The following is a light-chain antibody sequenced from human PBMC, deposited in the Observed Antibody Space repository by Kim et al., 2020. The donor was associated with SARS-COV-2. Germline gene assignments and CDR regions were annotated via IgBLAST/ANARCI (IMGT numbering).Light chain of an antibody. V-gene: IGLV3-9*01. CDR1: NIGSRN. J-gene: IGLJ3*02. CDR3: QVWDDITVV. CDR2: RDN. Sequence: VALGQTAKITGGGNNIGSRNVHWYQQKAGQAPVLVIYRDNNRPSGIPERFSGSNSGNTATLTISRAQAGDEADFYCQVWDDITVVFGGGTQLTVL.